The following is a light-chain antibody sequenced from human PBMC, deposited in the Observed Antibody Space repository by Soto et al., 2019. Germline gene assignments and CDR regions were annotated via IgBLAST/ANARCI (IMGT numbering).Light chain of an antibody. CDR1: QSVGTS. CDR3: QQRTNWPPRYT. Sequence: DIILTQSPATLSLSPGERATLSCRASQSVGTSLAWFQQRPGQAPRLLLSDASTRATGIPARFSGSGSGTDFTLAISSVQPEDVAVYYCQQRTNWPPRYTFGQGTKLELK. V-gene: IGKV3-11*01. CDR2: DAS. J-gene: IGKJ2*01.